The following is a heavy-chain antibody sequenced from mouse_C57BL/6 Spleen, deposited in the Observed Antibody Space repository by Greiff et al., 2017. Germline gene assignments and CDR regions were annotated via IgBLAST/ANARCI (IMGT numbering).Heavy chain of an antibody. D-gene: IGHD1-1*01. CDR3: AVITTVVAPD. V-gene: IGHV1-4*01. CDR1: GYTFTSYT. Sequence: QVQLQQSGAELARPGASVKMSCKASGYTFTSYTMHWVKQRPGQGLEWIGYINPSSGYTKYNQKFKDKATLTVDKSSSTAYMQLSSLTSEDSAVYYCAVITTVVAPDWGQGTTLTVSS. CDR2: INPSSGYT. J-gene: IGHJ2*01.